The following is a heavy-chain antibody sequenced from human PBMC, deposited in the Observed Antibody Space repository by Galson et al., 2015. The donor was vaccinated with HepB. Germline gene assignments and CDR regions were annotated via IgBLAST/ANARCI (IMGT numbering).Heavy chain of an antibody. CDR3: ARTDGYNYRVYYFDY. CDR1: GGSISSYY. Sequence: ETLSLTCPVSGGSISSYYWSWIRQPPGKGLEWIGYIYYSGSTNYNPSLKSRVTISVDTSKNQFFLKLSSVTAADTALYYCARTDGYNYRVYYFDYWGQGTLVTVSS. V-gene: IGHV4-59*01. CDR2: IYYSGST. J-gene: IGHJ4*01. D-gene: IGHD5-24*01.